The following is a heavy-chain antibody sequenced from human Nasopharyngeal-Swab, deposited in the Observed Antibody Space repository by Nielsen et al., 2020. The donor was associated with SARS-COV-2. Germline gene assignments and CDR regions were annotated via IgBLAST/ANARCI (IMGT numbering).Heavy chain of an antibody. Sequence: GESLKISCAASGFTFSSYWMSWVRQAPGKGLVWVSRIKSDGSTTNYADSVKGRFTISRDNAKNTLYLQMNSLRAEDTAVYYCARAWQQLADVWGKGTTVTVSS. J-gene: IGHJ6*04. CDR3: ARAWQQLADV. D-gene: IGHD6-13*01. V-gene: IGHV3-74*01. CDR1: GFTFSSYW. CDR2: IKSDGSTT.